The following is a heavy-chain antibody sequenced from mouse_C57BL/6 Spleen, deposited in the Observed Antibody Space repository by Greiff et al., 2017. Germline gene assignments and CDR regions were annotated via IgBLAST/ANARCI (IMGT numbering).Heavy chain of an antibody. Sequence: QVQLQQPGAELVKPGASVKMSCKASGYTFTSYWITWVKQRRGQGLEWIGDIYPGSGSTNYNEKFKSKATLTVDTSSSTAYMQLSSLTSEDSAVYYCARPGVVARGDYWGQGTTLTVSS. CDR3: ARPGVVARGDY. D-gene: IGHD1-1*01. CDR2: IYPGSGST. J-gene: IGHJ2*01. CDR1: GYTFTSYW. V-gene: IGHV1-55*01.